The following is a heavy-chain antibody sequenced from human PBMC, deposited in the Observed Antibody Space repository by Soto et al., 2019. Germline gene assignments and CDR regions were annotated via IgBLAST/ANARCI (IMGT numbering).Heavy chain of an antibody. D-gene: IGHD5-12*01. J-gene: IGHJ6*03. V-gene: IGHV1-2*02. Sequence: ASVKVSCKASGYTFTSYYIHWVRQAPGQGLEWMGWINPNGGGTKYAQKFQGRVTVTRDTSIRTVYMELSSLRSGDTAVYYCARESGGATATLDYYYFYMDVWGKGTTVTVSS. CDR1: GYTFTSYY. CDR2: INPNGGGT. CDR3: ARESGGATATLDYYYFYMDV.